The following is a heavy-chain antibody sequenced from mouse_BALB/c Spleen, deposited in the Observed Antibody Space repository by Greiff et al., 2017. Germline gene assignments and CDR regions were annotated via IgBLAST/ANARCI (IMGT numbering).Heavy chain of an antibody. CDR3: ARELGRGGYAMDY. CDR2: INPSNGRT. D-gene: IGHD4-1*01. J-gene: IGHJ4*01. Sequence: QVQLQQPGAELVKPGASVKLSCKASGYTFTSYWMHWVKQRPGQGLEWIGEINPSNGRTNYNEKFKSKATLTVDKSSSTAYMQLSSLTSEDSAVYYCARELGRGGYAMDYWGQGTSVTVSS. V-gene: IGHV1S81*02. CDR1: GYTFTSYW.